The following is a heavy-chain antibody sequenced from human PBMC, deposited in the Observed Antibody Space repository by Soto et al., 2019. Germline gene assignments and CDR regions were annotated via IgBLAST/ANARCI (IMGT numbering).Heavy chain of an antibody. CDR3: ARSQIGIGMKAGTLFDP. CDR1: GGTFSSYA. Sequence: SVKVSCKASGGTFSSYAISWVRQAPVQGREWMGGIIPIFGPANYAHKFQRRVTITAEESTSTAYMELSSLRSEDTAVYYCARSQIGIGMKAGTLFDPWGPGSLVIVSS. J-gene: IGHJ5*02. CDR2: IIPIFGPA. D-gene: IGHD6-19*01. V-gene: IGHV1-69*13.